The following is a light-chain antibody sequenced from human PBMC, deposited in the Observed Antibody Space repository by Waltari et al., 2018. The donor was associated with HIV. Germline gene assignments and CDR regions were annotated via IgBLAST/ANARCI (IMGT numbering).Light chain of an antibody. CDR1: SSDVGGYNY. CDR3: SSYTSSSTRV. V-gene: IGLV2-14*01. Sequence: QSALTQPASVSGSPGQSITISCTGTSSDVGGYNYVSWYQQHPGKAPKLMIYEVSNRPSGVSNRFSGLQAEDEADYYCSSYTSSSTRVFGGGTKLTVL. CDR2: EVS. J-gene: IGLJ2*01.